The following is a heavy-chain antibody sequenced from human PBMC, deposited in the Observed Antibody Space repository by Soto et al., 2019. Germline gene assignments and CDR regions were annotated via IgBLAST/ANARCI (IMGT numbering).Heavy chain of an antibody. CDR1: GYTFTSYA. CDR2: INAGNGNT. D-gene: IGHD3-10*01. CDR3: PREVGELLFYYYYYGMDV. V-gene: IGHV1-3*01. J-gene: IGHJ6*02. Sequence: ASVKVSCKASGYTFTSYAMHWVRQAPGERLEWMGWINAGNGNTKYSQKFQGRVTITRDTSASTAYMERSCLRSEDTAVYYCPREVGELLFYYYYYGMDVWGQGTTVTVSS.